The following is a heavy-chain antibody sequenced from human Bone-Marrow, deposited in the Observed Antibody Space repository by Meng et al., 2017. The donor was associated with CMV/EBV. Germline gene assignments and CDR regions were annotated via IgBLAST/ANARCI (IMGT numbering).Heavy chain of an antibody. D-gene: IGHD3-3*01. CDR2: INPNSGGT. J-gene: IGHJ4*02. CDR1: GYTFTGYY. Sequence: ASVKVSCKASGYTFTGYYMHWVRQAPGQGLEWMGWINPNSGGTNYAQKFQGRVTMTRDTSISTAYMELSRLRSDDTAVYYCARGYTIFGVVMLGYFDYWGQGTLVTVSS. V-gene: IGHV1-2*02. CDR3: ARGYTIFGVVMLGYFDY.